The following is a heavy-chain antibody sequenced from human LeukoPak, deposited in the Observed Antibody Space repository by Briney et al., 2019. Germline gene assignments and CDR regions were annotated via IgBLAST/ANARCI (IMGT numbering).Heavy chain of an antibody. Sequence: GGSLRLSCAAPGFTVSSNFLSWVRQGPGKGLEWVSLIYSGGSTDYTDSVKGRFTISRDNSKNTLYLQMNSLRAEDTAVYYCARRAGGYSHPYDYWGQGTLVTVSS. CDR1: GFTVSSNF. D-gene: IGHD4-23*01. V-gene: IGHV3-53*01. CDR3: ARRAGGYSHPYDY. J-gene: IGHJ4*02. CDR2: IYSGGST.